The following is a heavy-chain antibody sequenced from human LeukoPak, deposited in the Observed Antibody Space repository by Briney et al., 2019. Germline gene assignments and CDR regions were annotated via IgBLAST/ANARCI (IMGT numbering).Heavy chain of an antibody. V-gene: IGHV4-34*01. D-gene: IGHD3-10*01. Sequence: SETLSLTCAVYGGSFSGYDWSWIRQPPGKGLEWIGEINHSGSTNYIPSLKSRVTISVDTSKNQFSLKLSSVTAADTAVYYCARGPQFDHLVYFDYWGQGTLVTVSS. CDR1: GGSFSGYD. CDR3: ARGPQFDHLVYFDY. J-gene: IGHJ4*02. CDR2: INHSGST.